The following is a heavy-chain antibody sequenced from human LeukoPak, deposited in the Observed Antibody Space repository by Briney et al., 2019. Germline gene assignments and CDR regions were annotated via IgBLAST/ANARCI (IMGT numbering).Heavy chain of an antibody. CDR2: IGTAGDT. J-gene: IGHJ6*02. CDR1: GFTFSSYD. CDR3: ARAAYYDILTGYHHYGMDV. Sequence: GGSLRLSCAAPGFTFSSYDMHWVRQATGKGLEWVSAIGTAGDTYYPGSVKGRFTISRENAKNSLYLQMNSLRAGDTAVYYCARAAYYDILTGYHHYGMDVWGQGTTVTVSS. D-gene: IGHD3-9*01. V-gene: IGHV3-13*01.